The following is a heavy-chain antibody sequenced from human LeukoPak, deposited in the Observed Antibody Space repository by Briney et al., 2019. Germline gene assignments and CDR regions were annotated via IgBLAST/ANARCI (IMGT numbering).Heavy chain of an antibody. CDR1: GFTFSSYA. CDR3: AKDRTYYYDSSGYYGYYFDY. Sequence: GVLRLSCAASGFTFSSYAMSWVRQAPGKGLEWVSAISGSGGSTYYADSVKGRFTIYRDNSKNTLYLQMNSLRAEDTAVYYCAKDRTYYYDSSGYYGYYFDYWGQGTLVTVSS. V-gene: IGHV3-23*01. D-gene: IGHD3-22*01. J-gene: IGHJ4*02. CDR2: ISGSGGST.